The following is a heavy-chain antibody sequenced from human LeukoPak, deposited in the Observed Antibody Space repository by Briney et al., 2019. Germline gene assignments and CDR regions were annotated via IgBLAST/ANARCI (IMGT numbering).Heavy chain of an antibody. Sequence: SETLSLTCTVSGGSISSGGYSWSWIRQHPGKGLEWIGYIYYSGSTYYNPSLKSRVTISVDTSKNQFSLKLSSVTAADTAVYYCARDDAFDIWVQGTMVTVSS. CDR2: IYYSGST. V-gene: IGHV4-31*03. CDR1: GGSISSGGYS. J-gene: IGHJ3*02. CDR3: ARDDAFDI.